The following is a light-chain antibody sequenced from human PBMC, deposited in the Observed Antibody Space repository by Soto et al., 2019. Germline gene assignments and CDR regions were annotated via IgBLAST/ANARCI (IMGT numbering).Light chain of an antibody. Sequence: EIVLTQSPATLSLSPGERATVSCRASQNVYFYLAWYQQKPGQAPRLLIYDASNRATGIPPRFSGSGSGTAFTRTISCLAPEDFAVDYCEQRNDSRFTFGGGTKVEVK. V-gene: IGKV3-11*01. J-gene: IGKJ4*01. CDR1: QNVYFY. CDR2: DAS. CDR3: EQRNDSRFT.